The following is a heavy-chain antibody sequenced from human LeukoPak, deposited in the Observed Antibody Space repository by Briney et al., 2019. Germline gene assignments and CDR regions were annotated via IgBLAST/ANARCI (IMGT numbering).Heavy chain of an antibody. CDR3: ASGPRWVGAAWAHSFTI. J-gene: IGHJ3*02. Sequence: PGGPLRLSCLDSGFTFSSYWMSWVRQAPGKGLEWVANIKQDGSDKYYVDSVKGRFTISRDNAKNSLYLQMNSLRAEDTAVYFCASGPRWVGAAWAHSFTIWGQGTTVTVSS. V-gene: IGHV3-7*01. CDR1: GFTFSSYW. D-gene: IGHD2-15*01. CDR2: IKQDGSDK.